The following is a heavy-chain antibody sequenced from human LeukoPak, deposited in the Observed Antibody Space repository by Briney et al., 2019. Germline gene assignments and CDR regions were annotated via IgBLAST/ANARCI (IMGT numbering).Heavy chain of an antibody. V-gene: IGHV1-2*02. D-gene: IGHD3-16*02. J-gene: IGHJ5*02. CDR3: ARDRYDYVWGSYRYRATYNWFDP. CDR2: XXXXSGGT. CDR1: GYTFTGYX. Sequence: ASVXVSCKASGYTFTGYXMHWVRXAPGQGLEWMXWXXXXSGGTNYAQKFQGRVTMTRDTSISTAYMELSRLRSDDTAVYYCARDRYDYVWGSYRYRATYNWFDPWGQGTLVTVSS.